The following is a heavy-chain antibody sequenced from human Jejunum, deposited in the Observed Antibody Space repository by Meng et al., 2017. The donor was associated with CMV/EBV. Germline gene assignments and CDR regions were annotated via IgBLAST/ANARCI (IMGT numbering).Heavy chain of an antibody. CDR3: ARDIKNSRSSVDY. CDR1: GFTFSRYW. V-gene: IGHV3-74*01. CDR2: IDSDGSST. J-gene: IGHJ4*02. D-gene: IGHD6-6*01. Sequence: SGFTFSRYWMQWVRQGPGKGLVWVSRIDSDGSSTSYADSVKGRFTISRDNAKNKLYLQMNSLRAEDTAIYYCARDIKNSRSSVDYWGQGTQVTVSS.